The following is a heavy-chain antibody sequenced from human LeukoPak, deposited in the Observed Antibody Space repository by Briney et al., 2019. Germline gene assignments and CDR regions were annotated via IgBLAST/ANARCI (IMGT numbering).Heavy chain of an antibody. V-gene: IGHV4-4*02. CDR3: ARGRQYYYDSSGYDY. D-gene: IGHD3-22*01. Sequence: SGTLSLTCAVSGGSISSSNWWSWVRQPPGKGLEWIGEIYHSGSTNYNPSLKSRVTISVDKSKNQFSLKLSSVTAADTAVYYCARGRQYYYDSSGYDYWGQGTLVTVSS. CDR2: IYHSGST. J-gene: IGHJ4*02. CDR1: GGSISSSNW.